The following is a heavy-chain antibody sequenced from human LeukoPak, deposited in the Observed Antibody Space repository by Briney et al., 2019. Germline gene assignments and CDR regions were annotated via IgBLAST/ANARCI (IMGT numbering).Heavy chain of an antibody. J-gene: IGHJ4*02. Sequence: SQTLSLTCTVSGGSISSGGYFWTWIRQHPGKGLEWIGYIYYSGSTYYNPSLKSRVTISVHTSKNQFSLKLGSVTAADTAVYYCASARSGAVAATVLDYWGQGSLVTVSS. V-gene: IGHV4-31*03. CDR3: ASARSGAVAATVLDY. D-gene: IGHD6-19*01. CDR1: GGSISSGGYF. CDR2: IYYSGST.